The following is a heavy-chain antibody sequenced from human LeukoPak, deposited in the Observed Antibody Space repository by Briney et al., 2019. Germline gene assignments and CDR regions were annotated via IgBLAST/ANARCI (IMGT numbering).Heavy chain of an antibody. Sequence: GGSLRLSCAASGFAFSSYWMSWVRQAPGKGLEWVANIKQDGSEKYYVDSVKGRFTISRDNAKNSLYLQMNSLRAEDTAVYYCARERPRRYFDYWGQGTLVTVSS. CDR3: ARERPRRYFDY. V-gene: IGHV3-7*01. CDR1: GFAFSSYW. CDR2: IKQDGSEK. J-gene: IGHJ4*02.